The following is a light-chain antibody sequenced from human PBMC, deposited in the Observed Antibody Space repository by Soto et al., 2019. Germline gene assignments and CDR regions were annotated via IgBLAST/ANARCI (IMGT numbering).Light chain of an antibody. V-gene: IGKV1-33*01. J-gene: IGKJ3*01. CDR3: QHHDNLPRFT. CDR2: DAS. Sequence: DIQMTQSPSSLSASVGDRVTITCQASQDISNFLNWYQQKPGKAPELLIYDASNLETGVPSRFSGSGSGTDFTFTISSLQPEDVATYYCQHHDNLPRFTFCPGTKVDLK. CDR1: QDISNF.